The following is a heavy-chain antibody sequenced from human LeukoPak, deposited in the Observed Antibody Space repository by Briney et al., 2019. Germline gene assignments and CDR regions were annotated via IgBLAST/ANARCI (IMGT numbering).Heavy chain of an antibody. CDR3: AIPTVTHYYYYMDV. CDR1: GGSFSGYY. V-gene: IGHV4-34*01. D-gene: IGHD4-11*01. CDR2: INHSGST. Sequence: PSETLSLTCAVYGGSFSGYYWSWIRQPPGKGLERIGEINHSGSTNYNPSLKSRVTISVDTSKNQFSLKLSSVTAADTAVYYCAIPTVTHYYYYMDVWGKGTTVTVSS. J-gene: IGHJ6*03.